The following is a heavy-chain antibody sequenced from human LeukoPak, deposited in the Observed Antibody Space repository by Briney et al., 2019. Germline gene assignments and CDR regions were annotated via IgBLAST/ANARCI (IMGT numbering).Heavy chain of an antibody. V-gene: IGHV3-7*01. J-gene: IGHJ4*02. CDR1: GFTFSSDW. Sequence: GGSLRLSCAASGFTFSSDWMSWVRQAQGKGMEWVGNIKKDGSEKYYVDSVKGRLTISRDNAKNSLYLQMNSLTAEDTAVYYCARGWDFWSGYYPAYFDYWGQGTLVTVSS. D-gene: IGHD3-3*01. CDR3: ARGWDFWSGYYPAYFDY. CDR2: IKKDGSEK.